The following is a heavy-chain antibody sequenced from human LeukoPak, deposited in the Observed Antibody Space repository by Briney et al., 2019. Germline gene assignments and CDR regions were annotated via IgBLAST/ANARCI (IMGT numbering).Heavy chain of an antibody. V-gene: IGHV1-2*04. CDR2: INPNSGGT. J-gene: IGHJ3*02. D-gene: IGHD1-26*01. Sequence: ASVKVSCKASGYTFTGYYMHWVRQAPGQGLEWMGWINPNSGGTNYAQKFQGWVTMTRDTSISTAYMELSRLRSDDTAVYYCARVHGVGANAFDIWGQGTMVTVSS. CDR1: GYTFTGYY. CDR3: ARVHGVGANAFDI.